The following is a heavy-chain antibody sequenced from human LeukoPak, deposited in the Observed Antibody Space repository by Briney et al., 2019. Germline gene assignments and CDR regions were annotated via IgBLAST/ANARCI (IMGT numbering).Heavy chain of an antibody. CDR1: GFTFSSYA. D-gene: IGHD5-24*01. CDR2: ISGSDGST. V-gene: IGHV3-23*01. Sequence: GGSLRLSCAASGFTFSSYAMTWVRQAPDKGLEWVSAISGSDGSTYYADSVKGRFTISRDDSQNTLHLQMDTLRADDTAVYYCARERDGRFFDYWGQGTLVTVSS. J-gene: IGHJ4*02. CDR3: ARERDGRFFDY.